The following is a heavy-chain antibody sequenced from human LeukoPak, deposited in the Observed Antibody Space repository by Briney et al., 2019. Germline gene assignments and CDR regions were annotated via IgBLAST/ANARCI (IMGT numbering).Heavy chain of an antibody. D-gene: IGHD1-26*01. J-gene: IGHJ4*02. CDR1: GGSIRSYY. V-gene: IGHV4-59*08. Sequence: SETLSLTCTVSGGSIRSYYWSWIRQPPGKGLEWIGYIYYSGSTNYNPSLKSRVTISVDTSKNQFSLKLSSVTAADTAVYYCAGGGSYYSFYYFDYWGQGTLVTVSS. CDR3: AGGGSYYSFYYFDY. CDR2: IYYSGST.